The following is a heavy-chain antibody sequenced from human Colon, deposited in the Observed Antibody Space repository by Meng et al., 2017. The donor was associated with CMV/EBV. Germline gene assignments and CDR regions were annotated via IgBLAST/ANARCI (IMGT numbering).Heavy chain of an antibody. V-gene: IGHV3-48*03. Sequence: GGSLRLSCAISGFTFSSYDMTWVRQAPGKGLEWIAYISSSGSTIFYADSVKGRFTISRDNAKKSLYLQMNSLRAEDTAVYYCAKGLNSGSRYNAFDILGQGTVVTVSS. D-gene: IGHD3-22*01. CDR3: AKGLNSGSRYNAFDI. CDR1: GFTFSSYD. J-gene: IGHJ3*02. CDR2: ISSSGSTI.